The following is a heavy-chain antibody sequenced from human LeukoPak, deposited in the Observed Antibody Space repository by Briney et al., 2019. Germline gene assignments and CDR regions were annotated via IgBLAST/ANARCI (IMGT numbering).Heavy chain of an antibody. D-gene: IGHD3-3*01. J-gene: IGHJ4*02. Sequence: GASVKVSCKASGYTFTSYGISWVRQAPGQGLEWMGWISAYNGNTNYAQKFQGRVTITADKSTSTAYMELSSLRSGDTAVYYCARGRLWLLWDYWGQGTLVTVSS. CDR2: ISAYNGNT. CDR1: GYTFTSYG. V-gene: IGHV1-18*01. CDR3: ARGRLWLLWDY.